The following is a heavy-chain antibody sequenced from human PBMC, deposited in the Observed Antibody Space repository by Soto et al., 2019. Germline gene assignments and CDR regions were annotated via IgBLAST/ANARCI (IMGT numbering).Heavy chain of an antibody. CDR3: ARDLYGWDFDY. CDR2: INAGNGNT. D-gene: IGHD6-19*01. CDR1: GYSFTSYA. J-gene: IGHJ4*02. V-gene: IGHV1-3*01. Sequence: ASVKVSCKASGYSFTSYAMHWVRQAPGQRREWMGWINAGNGNTKYSQKFQGRVTITRDTSASTAYMELSSLRSEDTAVYYGARDLYGWDFDYGGEGTLVTVSS.